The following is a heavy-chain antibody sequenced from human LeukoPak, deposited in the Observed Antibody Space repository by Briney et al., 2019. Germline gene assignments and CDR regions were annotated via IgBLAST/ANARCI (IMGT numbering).Heavy chain of an antibody. D-gene: IGHD6-13*01. Sequence: SETLSLTCTVSGDSINNTNYYWGWIRQPPGKGLEWIGSTYYSGRTYYNPSLKSRVTISVDTSKKQFSLKMSSVTAADTAVYYCARGSGAAAGFNFRGYPLDYWGQGTLVTVSS. CDR2: TYYSGRT. CDR1: GDSINNTNYY. CDR3: ARGSGAAAGFNFRGYPLDY. J-gene: IGHJ4*02. V-gene: IGHV4-39*07.